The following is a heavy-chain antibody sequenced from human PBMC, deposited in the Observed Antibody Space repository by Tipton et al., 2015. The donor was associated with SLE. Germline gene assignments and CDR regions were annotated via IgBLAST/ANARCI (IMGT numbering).Heavy chain of an antibody. V-gene: IGHV4-39*01. CDR3: ARHTDYGGNSDSFDY. Sequence: TLSLTCTVSGGSISSSSYYWGWIRQPPGKGLEWIGSIYYSGSTYYNPSLKSRVTISVDTSKNQFSLKLGSVTAADTAVYYCARHTDYGGNSDSFDYWGQGTLVTVSS. CDR2: IYYSGST. D-gene: IGHD4-23*01. J-gene: IGHJ4*02. CDR1: GGSISSSSYY.